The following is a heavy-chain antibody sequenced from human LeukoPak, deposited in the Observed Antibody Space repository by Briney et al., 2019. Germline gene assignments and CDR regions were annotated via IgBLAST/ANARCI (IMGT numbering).Heavy chain of an antibody. V-gene: IGHV4-59*08. J-gene: IGHJ4*02. CDR2: TSYSGST. D-gene: IGHD5/OR15-5a*01. Sequence: SETLSLTCTVSGGSISPYYWSWIRQPPGKDQEWIAFTSYSGSTHYNPSLTGRVTISVDTSKNHFSLKLTSVTAADTAVYYCARHSVASPHYFDYWGQGALVTVSS. CDR1: GGSISPYY. CDR3: ARHSVASPHYFDY.